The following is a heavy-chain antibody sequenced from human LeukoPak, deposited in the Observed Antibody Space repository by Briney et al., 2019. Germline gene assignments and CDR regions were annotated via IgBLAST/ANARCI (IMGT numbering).Heavy chain of an antibody. Sequence: PGGSLRLSCAASGFTFSMYAMGWVRQAPGKGLEWVAGMSARSGDTYYADSVKGRFTISRDNSNNMLYLEMNSLTAEDTALYHCAKDGRFTYAHDAFEIWGQGTTVTVSS. D-gene: IGHD5-18*01. CDR3: AKDGRFTYAHDAFEI. V-gene: IGHV3-23*01. J-gene: IGHJ3*02. CDR1: GFTFSMYA. CDR2: MSARSGDT.